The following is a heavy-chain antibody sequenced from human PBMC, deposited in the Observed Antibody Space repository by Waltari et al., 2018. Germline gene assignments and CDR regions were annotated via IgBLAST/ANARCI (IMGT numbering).Heavy chain of an antibody. J-gene: IGHJ6*02. Sequence: QVHLQESGPGLVNPSETLSLSCFVSGYSIRSGFFWGWIRQAPGKGLEWIATISYSGASHYSPSLKSRVTIAADASKNLFSLKLTSVTAADTAMYYCARDGGNVVPLWGLGTAVTVSS. D-gene: IGHD2-15*01. CDR1: GYSIRSGFF. V-gene: IGHV4-38-2*02. CDR2: ISYSGAS. CDR3: ARDGGNVVPL.